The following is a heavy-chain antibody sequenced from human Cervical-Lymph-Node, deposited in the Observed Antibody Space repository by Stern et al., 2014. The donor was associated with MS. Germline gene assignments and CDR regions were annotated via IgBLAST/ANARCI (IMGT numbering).Heavy chain of an antibody. D-gene: IGHD1-7*01. CDR1: GYTFTGQY. J-gene: IGHJ4*02. CDR3: ARGLRGDWNYDAFDY. CDR2: INPNSGGT. Sequence: QMQLVESGAEVKKPGASVKVSCKASGYTFTGQYMHWVRQAPGQGLEWMGRINPNSGGTNYAQKVPGRVTMTRDTHITTTSLELRRLTSDDTAMYYCARGLRGDWNYDAFDYWGQGTLVTVSS. V-gene: IGHV1-2*06.